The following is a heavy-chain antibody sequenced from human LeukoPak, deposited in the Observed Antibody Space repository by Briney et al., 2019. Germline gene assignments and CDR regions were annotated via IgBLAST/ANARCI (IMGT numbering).Heavy chain of an antibody. J-gene: IGHJ5*02. CDR1: GGSISSYY. CDR3: AREVTVVVVAARARWFDP. CDR2: IYTSGST. V-gene: IGHV4-4*07. Sequence: SETLSLTCTVSGGSISSYYWSWIRQPAGMGLEWIGRIYTSGSTNYNPSLKSRVTMSVDTSKNQFSLKLSSVTAADTAVYYCAREVTVVVVAARARWFDPWGQGTLVTVSS. D-gene: IGHD2-15*01.